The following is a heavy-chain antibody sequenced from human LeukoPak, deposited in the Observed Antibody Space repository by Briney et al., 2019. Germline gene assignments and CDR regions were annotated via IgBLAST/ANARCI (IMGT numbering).Heavy chain of an antibody. Sequence: GGSLRLSCAASGFTFSSYAMSWVRRAPGKGLEWVSAISGSGGSTYYADSVKGRFTISRDNSKNTLYLQMNSLRAEDTAVYYCAKDQVGYCSSTSCYDVNWFDPWGQGTLVTVSS. D-gene: IGHD2-2*01. CDR3: AKDQVGYCSSTSCYDVNWFDP. CDR1: GFTFSSYA. V-gene: IGHV3-23*01. J-gene: IGHJ5*02. CDR2: ISGSGGST.